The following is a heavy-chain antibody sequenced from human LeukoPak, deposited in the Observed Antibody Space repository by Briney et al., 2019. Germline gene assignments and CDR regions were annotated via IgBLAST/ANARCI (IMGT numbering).Heavy chain of an antibody. CDR1: GFTFSNYG. V-gene: IGHV3-30-3*01. J-gene: IGHJ6*02. CDR3: AKGGSYYYYYGMDV. D-gene: IGHD2-15*01. Sequence: GGSLRLSCAASGFTFSNYGIHWVRQAPGKGLEWVAAISHDGSNKYYADSVKGRFTISSDNSKNTLYLQMNSLRVEDTAVYYCAKGGSYYYYYGMDVWGQGTTVTVSS. CDR2: ISHDGSNK.